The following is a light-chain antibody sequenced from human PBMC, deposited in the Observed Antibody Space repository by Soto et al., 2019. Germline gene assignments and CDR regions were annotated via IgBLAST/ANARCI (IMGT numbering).Light chain of an antibody. CDR1: QSVSSY. V-gene: IGKV3-11*01. CDR3: QQRSNWPPLT. J-gene: IGKJ4*01. CDR2: DAS. Sequence: EIVLTQSPATLSLSPGERATLSCRASQSVSSYLAWYQQKPGQAPRLLIYDASNRATGIPARFSGSGSGTDFTLTISSLEPEDFAVYYCQQRSNWPPLTFCGGTNVEIK.